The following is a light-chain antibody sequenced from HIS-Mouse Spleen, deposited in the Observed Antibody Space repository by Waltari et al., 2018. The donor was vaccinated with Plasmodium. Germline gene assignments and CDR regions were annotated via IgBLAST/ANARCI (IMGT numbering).Light chain of an antibody. J-gene: IGLJ2*01. Sequence: QSALTQPASVSGSPGQSITISCTGTSSDVGSYNLVSCYQQHPGKAPKLMIDEGSKRPSGVSKRFAGSKSGNTASRTIPGLQAEDEADYYCCSYAGSSTFVVFGGGTKLTVL. CDR1: SSDVGSYNL. V-gene: IGLV2-23*03. CDR2: EGS. CDR3: CSYAGSSTFVV.